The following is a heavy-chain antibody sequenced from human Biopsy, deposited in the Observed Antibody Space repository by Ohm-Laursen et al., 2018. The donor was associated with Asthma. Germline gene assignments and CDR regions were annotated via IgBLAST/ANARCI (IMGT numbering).Heavy chain of an antibody. CDR2: IYYTGGD. Sequence: GTLSLTCAVSGGSVSTGSYYWSWIRQPPGKGLEWLGYIYYTGGDNYNPSLKSRVTISVDTSKNQFSLRLNSVTAADTAVYYCARGPNYHGSGRAPIGMDVWGQGTTVTVSS. D-gene: IGHD3-10*01. J-gene: IGHJ6*02. V-gene: IGHV4-61*01. CDR3: ARGPNYHGSGRAPIGMDV. CDR1: GGSVSTGSYY.